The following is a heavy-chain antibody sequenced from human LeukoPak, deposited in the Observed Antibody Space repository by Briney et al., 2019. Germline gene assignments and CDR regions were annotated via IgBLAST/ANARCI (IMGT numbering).Heavy chain of an antibody. V-gene: IGHV6-1*01. Sequence: SQTLSLTCAISGDSVSSNSAAWNWIRQSPSRGLERLGRTYYRSKWYNDYAVSVKSRITINPDTSKNQFSLQLNSVTPEDTAVYYCARVNDSSGYYLNYYYGMDVWGQGTTVTVSS. CDR2: TYYRSKWYN. CDR3: ARVNDSSGYYLNYYYGMDV. J-gene: IGHJ6*02. CDR1: GDSVSSNSAA. D-gene: IGHD3-22*01.